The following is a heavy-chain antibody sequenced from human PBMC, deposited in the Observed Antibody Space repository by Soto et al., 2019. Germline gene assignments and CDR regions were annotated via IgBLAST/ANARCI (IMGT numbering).Heavy chain of an antibody. CDR1: GFTFSTYA. Sequence: EVQLLESGGGLVQPGGSLRLSCAASGFTFSTYAMIWVRQAPGKGLEWVSAITGSGGSTYYADSVKGRFTISRENSKNTLYVQMNSLRADDTAVYYCAKGSSASRPYYFDYWGQGTLVTVSS. V-gene: IGHV3-23*01. D-gene: IGHD3-22*01. J-gene: IGHJ4*02. CDR2: ITGSGGST. CDR3: AKGSSASRPYYFDY.